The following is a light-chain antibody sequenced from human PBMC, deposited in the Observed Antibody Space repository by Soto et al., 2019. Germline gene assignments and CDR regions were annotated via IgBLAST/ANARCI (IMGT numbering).Light chain of an antibody. Sequence: EIVLTQSPGTLSLSPGERATLSCRASQSVSSSYLAWYQQKPGQAPRLLIYGASSRATGIPDRFSGSGSGTDFTLTISRLEPEDFAVDYCQQYGSSPRRLTFGGGTKVEIK. V-gene: IGKV3-20*01. CDR2: GAS. CDR3: QQYGSSPRRLT. J-gene: IGKJ4*01. CDR1: QSVSSSY.